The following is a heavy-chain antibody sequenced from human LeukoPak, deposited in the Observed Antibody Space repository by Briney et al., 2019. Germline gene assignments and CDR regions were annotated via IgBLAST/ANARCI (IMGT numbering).Heavy chain of an antibody. J-gene: IGHJ4*02. D-gene: IGHD2-15*01. CDR3: ARDGSGSGDY. Sequence: PGGSLRLSCAASGFTFSIYGMNWVRQAPGEGLEWVASISSDSTNIYYTDSVKGRFTISRDNPKNSLYLQMNSLILEDTAVYYCARDGSGSGDYWGQGTLVTVSS. CDR1: GFTFSIYG. V-gene: IGHV3-21*01. CDR2: ISSDSTNI.